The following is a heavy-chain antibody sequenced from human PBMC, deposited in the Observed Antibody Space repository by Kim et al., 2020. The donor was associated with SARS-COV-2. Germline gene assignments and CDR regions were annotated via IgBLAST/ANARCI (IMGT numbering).Heavy chain of an antibody. D-gene: IGHD2-21*02. CDR3: ARGDWGYCGGDCYSLPIGY. Sequence: GRFTISRDNSKNTLYLQMNSLRAEDTAVYYCARGDWGYCGGDCYSLPIGYWGQGTLVTVSS. V-gene: IGHV3-30*01. J-gene: IGHJ4*02.